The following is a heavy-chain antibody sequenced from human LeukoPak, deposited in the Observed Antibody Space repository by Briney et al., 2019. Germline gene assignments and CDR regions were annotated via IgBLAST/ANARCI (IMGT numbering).Heavy chain of an antibody. CDR2: IYTSGST. Sequence: SETLSLTCTVSGGSISSGSYYWSWIRQPAGKGLEWIGRIYTSGSTNYNPSRKSRSTISVDTSKTHFSPKLSSVTDADTAVYYCARTDSSSWYWKGFGYFDLWGRGTLVTVSS. V-gene: IGHV4-61*02. CDR3: ARTDSSSWYWKGFGYFDL. J-gene: IGHJ2*01. D-gene: IGHD6-13*01. CDR1: GGSISSGSYY.